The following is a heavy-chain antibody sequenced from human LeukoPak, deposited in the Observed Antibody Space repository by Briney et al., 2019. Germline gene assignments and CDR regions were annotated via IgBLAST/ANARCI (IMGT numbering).Heavy chain of an antibody. CDR1: GFTFSTHE. D-gene: IGHD6-13*01. J-gene: IGHJ6*03. CDR2: ISTSGTTT. Sequence: GGSLRLSCEASGFTFSTHEMEWVRQAPGKGLEWVAHISTSGTTTYHADSVQGRFIIARDNAKNALYLQMNSLRAEDTAVYYCARVPARGYYYLDVWGTGTTVTISS. V-gene: IGHV3-48*03. CDR3: ARVPARGYYYLDV.